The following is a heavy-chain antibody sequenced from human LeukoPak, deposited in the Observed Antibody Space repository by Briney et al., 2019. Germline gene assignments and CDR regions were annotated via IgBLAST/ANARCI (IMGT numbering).Heavy chain of an antibody. J-gene: IGHJ4*02. Sequence: QPGGSLRLSCAASGFTFSRYCMSWVRQAPGKGLEWVANINQDGSEKYYVDSVKGRFTISRDNAKNSLYLQMNSLRAEDTAVYYCARDGWEIRLATGNWGQGTLVTVSS. CDR1: GFTFSRYC. CDR3: ARDGWEIRLATGN. CDR2: INQDGSEK. V-gene: IGHV3-7*01. D-gene: IGHD1-26*01.